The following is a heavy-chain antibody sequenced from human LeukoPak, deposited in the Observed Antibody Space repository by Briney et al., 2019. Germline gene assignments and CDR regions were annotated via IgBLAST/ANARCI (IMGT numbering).Heavy chain of an antibody. V-gene: IGHV3-48*01. Sequence: GGSLRLSCAASGFTFSSYSMNWVRQAPGQGLEWVSYISSSSSTINYADSVKGRFTISRDNAKNSLYLQMNSLRAEDTAVYYCAREPDYYESDNWGQGTLVTVSS. J-gene: IGHJ4*02. CDR1: GFTFSSYS. D-gene: IGHD3-22*01. CDR3: AREPDYYESDN. CDR2: ISSSSSTI.